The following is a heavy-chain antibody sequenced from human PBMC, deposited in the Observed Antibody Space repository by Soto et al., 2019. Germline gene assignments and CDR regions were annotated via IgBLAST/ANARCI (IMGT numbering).Heavy chain of an antibody. CDR3: ARTYYYDSSGYGDAFDI. J-gene: IGHJ3*02. CDR2: IHYSGST. D-gene: IGHD3-22*01. V-gene: IGHV4-30-4*01. CDR1: GGSISSGDYY. Sequence: QVQLQESGPGLVKPSQTLSLTCTVSGGSISSGDYYWSWIRQPPGKGLEWIGYIHYSGSTYYNPSLKSRVTISVDTSKNQFSLKLSSVTAADTAVYYCARTYYYDSSGYGDAFDIWGQGTMVTVSS.